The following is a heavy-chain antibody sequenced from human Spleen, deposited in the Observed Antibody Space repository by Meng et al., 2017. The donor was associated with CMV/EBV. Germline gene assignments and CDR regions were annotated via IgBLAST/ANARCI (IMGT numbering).Heavy chain of an antibody. CDR3: ARAGRGAVIGLGAFDI. Sequence: SLRRAHYYRGLIRPPPGRGLEWLGYIYYPGNTHYNPSLKSRVTISLDTSKKQFSLNLTSASAADTASYYCARAGRGAVIGLGAFDIWGQGTVVTVSS. CDR2: IYYPGNT. D-gene: IGHD4-11*01. CDR1: SLRRAHYY. V-gene: IGHV4-61*01. J-gene: IGHJ3*02.